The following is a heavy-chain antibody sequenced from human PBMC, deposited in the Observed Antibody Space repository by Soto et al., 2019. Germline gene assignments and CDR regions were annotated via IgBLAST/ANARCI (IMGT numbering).Heavy chain of an antibody. J-gene: IGHJ1*01. CDR3: TLNHGAGGGCNGLDY. CDR2: ISSGGST. D-gene: IGHD2-8*01. Sequence: QLQESGPGLVKPSQTLSLTCAVSDESVTSPGNYWNWIRQRPDTGLEWIGYISSGGSTFYNPSLQSRVSLSLDTSNNLFSLNLSSVTAADTAVYYCTLNHGAGGGCNGLDYWGQGTRVTVSA. V-gene: IGHV4-31*11. CDR1: DESVTSPGNY.